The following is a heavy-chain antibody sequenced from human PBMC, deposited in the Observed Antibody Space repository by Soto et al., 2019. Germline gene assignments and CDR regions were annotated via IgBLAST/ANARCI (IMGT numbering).Heavy chain of an antibody. Sequence: SETLSLTCTVSGGSISSGGYYWSWIRQHPGKGLEWIGYIYYSGSTYYNPSLKSRVTISVDTSKNQFSLKLSSVTAADTAVYYCARDSGYGSGSYDYYHYGMDVWGQGTTVTVSS. V-gene: IGHV4-31*02. D-gene: IGHD3-10*01. CDR1: GGSISSGGYY. J-gene: IGHJ6*02. CDR3: ARDSGYGSGSYDYYHYGMDV. CDR2: IYYSGST.